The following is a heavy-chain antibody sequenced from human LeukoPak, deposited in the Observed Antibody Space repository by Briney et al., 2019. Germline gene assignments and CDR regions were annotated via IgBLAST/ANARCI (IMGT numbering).Heavy chain of an antibody. D-gene: IGHD3-9*01. CDR1: GGSISSYY. J-gene: IGHJ4*02. CDR3: AREYYDILTGYSPFDY. CDR2: IYTSGST. V-gene: IGHV4-4*07. Sequence: SETLSLTCTVSGGSISSYYWSWIRQPAGKGLEWIGRIYTSGSTNYNPSLKSRVTISVDTSKNQFSLKLSSVTAADTAVYYCAREYYDILTGYSPFDYWGQGTLVTVSS.